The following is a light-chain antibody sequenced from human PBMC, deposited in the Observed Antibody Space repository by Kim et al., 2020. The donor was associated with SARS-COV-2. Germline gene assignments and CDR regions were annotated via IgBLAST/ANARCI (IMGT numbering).Light chain of an antibody. J-gene: IGKJ4*01. CDR1: QSRLHSSGYNY. CDR2: WGS. V-gene: IGKV2-28*01. CDR3: MQVRQTPVT. Sequence: PASISCRSSQSRLHSSGYNYLAWYLQKPGQSPQLLIYWGSTRASGVPDRFSGSGSGTDFTLKISRVEAEDIGVYYCMQVRQTPVTFGGGTKLEIK.